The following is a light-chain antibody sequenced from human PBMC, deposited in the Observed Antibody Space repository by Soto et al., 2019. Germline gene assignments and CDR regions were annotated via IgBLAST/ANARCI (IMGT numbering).Light chain of an antibody. CDR2: AAS. Sequence: IQMAQSPSSLSASVGDRVTIACRASQSISRYLNWYQHKPGKAPQLLIYAASSLQSGVPSRFSGSGSGTDFTLTISSLQPEDFATYYCQQSYSTSITFGQGTRLEI. V-gene: IGKV1-39*01. CDR3: QQSYSTSIT. CDR1: QSISRY. J-gene: IGKJ5*01.